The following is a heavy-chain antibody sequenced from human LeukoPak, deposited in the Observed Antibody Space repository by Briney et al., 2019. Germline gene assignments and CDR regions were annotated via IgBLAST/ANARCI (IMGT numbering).Heavy chain of an antibody. CDR2: IYYIGNT. V-gene: IGHV4-30-4*01. D-gene: IGHD4-23*01. J-gene: IGHJ4*02. CDR3: ARTLRLRWFDY. CDR1: GGSISSGDYY. Sequence: KPSQTLSLTCTVSGGSISSGDYYWSWIRQPPGKGLEWIGYIYYIGNTFYNPSLKSRVTISVDTSKNQFSLKLSSVTAADTAVYYCARTLRLRWFDYWGQGTLVTVSS.